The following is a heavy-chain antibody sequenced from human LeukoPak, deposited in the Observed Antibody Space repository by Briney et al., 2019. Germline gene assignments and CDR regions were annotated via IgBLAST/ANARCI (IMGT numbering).Heavy chain of an antibody. J-gene: IGHJ3*02. CDR3: ARVGYCSGGSCQENAFDI. CDR2: IYHSGST. V-gene: IGHV4-38-2*02. Sequence: SETLSLTCTVSGGSISSYYWGWIRQPPGKGLEWIGSIYHSGSTYYNPSLKSRVTISVDTSKNQFSLKLSSVTAADTAVYYCARVGYCSGGSCQENAFDIWGQGTMVTVSS. D-gene: IGHD2-15*01. CDR1: GGSISSYY.